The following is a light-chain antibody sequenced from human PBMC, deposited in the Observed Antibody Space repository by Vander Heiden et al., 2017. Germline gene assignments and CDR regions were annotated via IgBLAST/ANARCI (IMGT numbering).Light chain of an antibody. CDR3: QQYAVSPIT. Sequence: ETVLTQSPGTLSLSPGERATLSCRASQSVGKNYLGWFQQKPGQVPMLLTYDASNRATGTPDMFSGSGSGTDFTLTINSLESEDFAVYYCQQYAVSPITFDQGTRLKI. V-gene: IGKV3-20*01. CDR1: QSVGKNY. CDR2: DAS. J-gene: IGKJ5*01.